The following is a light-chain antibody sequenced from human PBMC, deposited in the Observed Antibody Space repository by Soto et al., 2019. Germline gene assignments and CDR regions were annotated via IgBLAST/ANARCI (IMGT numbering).Light chain of an antibody. J-gene: IGKJ2*01. V-gene: IGKV3-20*01. Sequence: EVVLTQSPDILSLSPGERASLSCRASQSVSGDYVAWYQQKPGQAPGLLIHGASNRATGIPDRFSGSGSGTDFTLTIRRLEPEDFAVYSCHRYGSSPTFGQGTRLEIK. CDR1: QSVSGDY. CDR2: GAS. CDR3: HRYGSSPT.